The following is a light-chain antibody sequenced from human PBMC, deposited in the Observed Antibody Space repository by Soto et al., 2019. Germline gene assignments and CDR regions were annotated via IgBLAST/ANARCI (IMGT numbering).Light chain of an antibody. CDR1: QSISSW. V-gene: IGKV1-5*03. CDR3: QQYNSYGT. Sequence: DIQMTQSPSTLSASVGDRVTITCRASQSISSWLAWYQQKPGKAPKLLIYTASRLESGVPSRFSGSGSGTEVTLTISSLQPDDFATYYCQQYNSYGTFGQGTKVEIK. CDR2: TAS. J-gene: IGKJ1*01.